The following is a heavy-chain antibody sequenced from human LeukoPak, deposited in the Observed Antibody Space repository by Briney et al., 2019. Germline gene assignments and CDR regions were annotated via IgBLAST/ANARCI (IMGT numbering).Heavy chain of an antibody. CDR3: ARAVPITMVRGTETYYFDY. CDR1: GGSFSGYY. CDR2: INHSGST. V-gene: IGHV4-34*01. D-gene: IGHD3-10*01. J-gene: IGHJ4*02. Sequence: SETLSLTCAVYGGSFSGYYWSWIRQPPGKGLEWIGEINHSGSTNYNPSLKSRVTISVDTSKNQFSLKLSSVTAADTAVYYCARAVPITMVRGTETYYFDYWGQGTLVTVSS.